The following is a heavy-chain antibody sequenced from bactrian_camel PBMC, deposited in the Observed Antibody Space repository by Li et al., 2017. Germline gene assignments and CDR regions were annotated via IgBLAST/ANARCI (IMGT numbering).Heavy chain of an antibody. CDR1: ADALMY. Sequence: VQLVESGGGSAQAGGSLRLSCSASADALMYMAWFRQAPGQKREAVAAVSTGGSSTMYVDSVKGRFTISRESGKNTVHLQMNSLEPEDTAMYYCAARGPYCYTKLSVRDFTYWGQGTQVTVS. J-gene: IGHJ6*01. D-gene: IGHD2*01. V-gene: IGHV3S53*01. CDR3: AARGPYCYTKLSVRDFTY. CDR2: VSTGGSST.